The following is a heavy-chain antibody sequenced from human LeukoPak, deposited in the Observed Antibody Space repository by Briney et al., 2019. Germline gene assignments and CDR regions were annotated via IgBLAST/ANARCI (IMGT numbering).Heavy chain of an antibody. J-gene: IGHJ6*03. CDR1: GYTFTGYY. CDR3: ARFQDYDILTGHYYYYMDV. Sequence: ASVKVSCKASGYTFTGYYMHWVRQAPGQGLEWMGWMNPNSGNTGYAQKFQGRVTMTRNTSISTAYMELSSLRSEDTAVYYCARFQDYDILTGHYYYYMDVWGKGTTVTISS. V-gene: IGHV1-8*02. D-gene: IGHD3-9*01. CDR2: MNPNSGNT.